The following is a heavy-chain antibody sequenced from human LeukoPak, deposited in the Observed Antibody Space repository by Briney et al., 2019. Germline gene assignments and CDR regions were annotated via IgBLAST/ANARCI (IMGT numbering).Heavy chain of an antibody. CDR2: IYTSEST. J-gene: IGHJ4*02. D-gene: IGHD3-10*01. V-gene: IGHV4-61*02. Sequence: SETLSLTCTVSGYSISSGYYWGWIRQPAGKGLEWIGRIYTSESTNYNPSLKSRVTISVDASRNQFSLKLSSVTAADTAVYYCARGLWFGDENPPYFDYWGQGILVTVSS. CDR1: GYSISSGYY. CDR3: ARGLWFGDENPPYFDY.